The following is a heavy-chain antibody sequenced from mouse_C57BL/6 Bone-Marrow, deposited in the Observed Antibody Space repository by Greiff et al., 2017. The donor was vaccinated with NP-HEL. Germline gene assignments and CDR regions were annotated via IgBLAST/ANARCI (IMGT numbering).Heavy chain of an antibody. D-gene: IGHD4-1*01. CDR3: ARFRGRSFDY. J-gene: IGHJ2*01. CDR2: IDPAYGTT. V-gene: IGHV14-3*01. Sequence: VQLQQSVAELVRPGASVKLSCTASGFYIKNTYMHWVQQRPEQGLEWIGRIDPAYGTTKYAPKFQGQATITADTSSNTAYLQLSSLTSEDTAIYYCARFRGRSFDYWGKGTTLTVSS. CDR1: GFYIKNTY.